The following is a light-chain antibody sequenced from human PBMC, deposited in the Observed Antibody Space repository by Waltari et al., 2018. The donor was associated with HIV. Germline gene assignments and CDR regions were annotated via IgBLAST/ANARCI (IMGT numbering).Light chain of an antibody. J-gene: IGKJ4*01. CDR2: GTS. V-gene: IGKV1-27*01. CDR3: QSDKTAPFT. CDR1: KAISNY. Sequence: DIQMTQPPSSRSASVGDRVTTTCRASKAISNYLAWYQQKPGKVPKVLIYGTSSLQSGVPSRIAGSASTTEFTLTISRLQPEYVATYYCQSDKTAPFTFGGGTRVEIK.